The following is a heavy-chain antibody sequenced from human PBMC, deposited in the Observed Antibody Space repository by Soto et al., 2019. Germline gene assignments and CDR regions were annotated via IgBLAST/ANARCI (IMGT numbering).Heavy chain of an antibody. V-gene: IGHV1-2*04. CDR1: GYTFTGSH. Sequence: ASVKVSCKASGYTFTGSHMHWVRQAPGQGLEWMGWINPNSGGTNYAQKFQGWVTMTRDTSISTAYMELSRLTSDDTAVYYCATGRTGITVTGTTPQAFDYWGQGTLVTVSS. CDR2: INPNSGGT. J-gene: IGHJ4*02. D-gene: IGHD6-19*01. CDR3: ATGRTGITVTGTTPQAFDY.